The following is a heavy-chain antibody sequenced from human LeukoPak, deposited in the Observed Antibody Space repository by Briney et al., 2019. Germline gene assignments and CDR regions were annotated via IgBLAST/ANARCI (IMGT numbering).Heavy chain of an antibody. Sequence: GGSLRLSCAASGFTFSSYGMHWVRQAPGKGLEWVAVIWYDGSNKYYADSVKGRFTISRDNSKYTLYLQMNSLRAEDTAVYYCARDNTLGAPSDYWGQGTLVTVSS. V-gene: IGHV3-33*01. CDR3: ARDNTLGAPSDY. D-gene: IGHD7-27*01. J-gene: IGHJ4*02. CDR2: IWYDGSNK. CDR1: GFTFSSYG.